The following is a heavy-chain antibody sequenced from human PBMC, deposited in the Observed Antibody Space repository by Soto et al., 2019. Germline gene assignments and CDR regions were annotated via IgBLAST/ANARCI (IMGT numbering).Heavy chain of an antibody. CDR1: GGTFSGYA. J-gene: IGHJ3*02. CDR3: ARVSSSWYKDAFDI. D-gene: IGHD6-13*01. Sequence: SVKVSCKASGGTFSGYAISWVRQAPGQGLEWMGGIIPIFGTANYAQKFQGRVTITADESTSTAYMELSSLRSEDTAVYYCARVSSSWYKDAFDIWGQGTMVTVSS. CDR2: IIPIFGTA. V-gene: IGHV1-69*13.